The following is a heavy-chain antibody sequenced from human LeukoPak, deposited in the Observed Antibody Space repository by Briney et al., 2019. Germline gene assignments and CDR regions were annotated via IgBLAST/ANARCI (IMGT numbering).Heavy chain of an antibody. CDR2: IRFNGDQK. CDR3: AKDSGRGAYYFDY. Sequence: GGSLRLSCAASGLPLTIFNMHWVREATSKGLEWVTFIRFNGDQKSYADSVKGRFTVSRDNSKNTLYLQMNSLRAEGTAMYYCAKDSGRGAYYFDYWGQGTLVTVSS. D-gene: IGHD3-16*01. CDR1: GLPLTIFN. J-gene: IGHJ4*02. V-gene: IGHV3-30*02.